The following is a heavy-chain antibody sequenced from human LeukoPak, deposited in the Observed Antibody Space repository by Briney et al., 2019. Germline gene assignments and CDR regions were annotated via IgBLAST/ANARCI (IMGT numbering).Heavy chain of an antibody. CDR2: ISASGGTT. CDR1: GFTFSSYA. D-gene: IGHD3-10*01. V-gene: IGHV3-23*01. Sequence: QPGGSLRLSCAASGFTFSSYAMSWVRQAPGKGLEWVSTISASGGTTYYADSVKGRFTISRDNSKSTLNLQMNSLTAEDTAVYYCATGAMVRGVTRCFDPWGQGTLVTVSS. J-gene: IGHJ5*02. CDR3: ATGAMVRGVTRCFDP.